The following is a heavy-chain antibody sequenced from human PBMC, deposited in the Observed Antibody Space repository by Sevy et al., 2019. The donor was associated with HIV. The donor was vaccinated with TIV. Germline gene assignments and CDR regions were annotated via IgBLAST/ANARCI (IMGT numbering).Heavy chain of an antibody. J-gene: IGHJ4*02. CDR1: GFTFSSYG. D-gene: IGHD6-19*01. V-gene: IGHV3-30*18. Sequence: GGSLRLSCAASGFTFSSYGMHWVRQAPGKGLEWVAVISYDGSNKYYADPVKGRFTISRDNSKNTLYLQMNSLRAEDTAVYYCAKIGIRYSSGWDVLDYWGQGTLVTVSS. CDR2: ISYDGSNK. CDR3: AKIGIRYSSGWDVLDY.